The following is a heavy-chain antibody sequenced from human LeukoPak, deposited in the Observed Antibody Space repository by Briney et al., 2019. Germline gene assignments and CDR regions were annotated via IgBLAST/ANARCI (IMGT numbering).Heavy chain of an antibody. J-gene: IGHJ4*02. D-gene: IGHD3-22*01. CDR2: IYYSGST. CDR1: GGSISSYY. CDR3: ASRSPSSDSCGYAYYFDY. V-gene: IGHV4-59*08. Sequence: PSETLSLTCTVSGGSISSYYWSWIRPPPGKGLEWIGYIYYSGSTNYNPSLKSRVTISVDTSKNQFSLKLSSVTAADTAVYYCASRSPSSDSCGYAYYFDYWGQGTLVTVSS.